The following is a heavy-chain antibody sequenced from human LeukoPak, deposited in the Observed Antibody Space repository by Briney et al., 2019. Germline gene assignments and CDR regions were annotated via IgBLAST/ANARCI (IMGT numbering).Heavy chain of an antibody. Sequence: ASVKVSCRASGYTFTGYYMHWVRQAPGQGLEWMGWINPNTGDTHYAQKFQGRVTLTRDTSITTVYMELSRLTSDDTAIFYCAVAPGDYWGQGTLVTVSS. D-gene: IGHD2-21*01. CDR3: AVAPGDY. CDR2: INPNTGDT. V-gene: IGHV1-2*02. J-gene: IGHJ4*02. CDR1: GYTFTGYY.